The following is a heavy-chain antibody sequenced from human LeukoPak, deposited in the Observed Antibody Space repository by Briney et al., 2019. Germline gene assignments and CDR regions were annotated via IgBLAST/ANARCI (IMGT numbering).Heavy chain of an antibody. CDR2: MNPNSGNT. J-gene: IGHJ6*03. CDR1: GYTFTSYD. D-gene: IGHD6-6*01. Sequence: ASVKVSCKASGYTFTSYDINWVRQATGQGLEWMGWMNPNSGNTGYAQKFQGRVTITRNTSISTAYMELSSLRSEDTAVYYCARSYSSSSWYYYYYMDVWGKGTTATVSS. V-gene: IGHV1-8*03. CDR3: ARSYSSSSWYYYYYMDV.